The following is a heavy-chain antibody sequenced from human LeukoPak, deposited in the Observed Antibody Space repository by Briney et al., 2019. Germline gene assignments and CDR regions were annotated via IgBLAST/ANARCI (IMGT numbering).Heavy chain of an antibody. CDR2: IYSGGST. V-gene: IGHV4-39*01. J-gene: IGHJ4*02. CDR3: ARQQIAAARFDD. CDR1: GGSISSDSYY. Sequence: SETLSLTCTVSGGSISSDSYYWGWIRQPPGKGLEWIGSIYSGGSTYYNPSLKSRVIISVDTSKNQFSLKVGSVTAADTAVYYCARQQIAAARFDDWGQGTLATVSS. D-gene: IGHD6-13*01.